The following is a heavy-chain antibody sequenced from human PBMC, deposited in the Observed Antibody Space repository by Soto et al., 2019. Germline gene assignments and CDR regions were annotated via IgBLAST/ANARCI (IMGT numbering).Heavy chain of an antibody. D-gene: IGHD1-26*01. CDR3: ARRGIVGAGYFDY. Sequence: QLHLQESGPGLVKPSETLSLTCTVSGGSISSSSYYWGWIRQPPGKGLEWIGTIYYSGSTYYNPSLKSRVTLSVDTSKNQFSLKLTSVTAADTAVYYCARRGIVGAGYFDYWGQGTLVTVSS. CDR2: IYYSGST. V-gene: IGHV4-39*01. J-gene: IGHJ4*02. CDR1: GGSISSSSYY.